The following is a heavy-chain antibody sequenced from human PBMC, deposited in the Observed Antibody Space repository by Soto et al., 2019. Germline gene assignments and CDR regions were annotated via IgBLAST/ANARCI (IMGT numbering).Heavy chain of an antibody. D-gene: IGHD2-2*01. CDR1: GYTFSNYG. CDR3: ARVVPGAEAWFGP. Sequence: QVQLVQSGGAVKRPGASVKVSCKTSGYTFSNYGITWVRQAPGQPLEWLGWISLYSDGTNYAQKFQGRVSMTTDTSMTTAYMELRSLRSADTAVYCWARVVPGAEAWFGPWGQGILVTVSS. CDR2: ISLYSDGT. V-gene: IGHV1-18*01. J-gene: IGHJ5*02.